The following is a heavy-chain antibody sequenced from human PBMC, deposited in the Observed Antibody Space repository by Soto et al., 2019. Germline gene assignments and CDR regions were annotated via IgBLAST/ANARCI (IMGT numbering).Heavy chain of an antibody. Sequence: QVQLVQSGAEVKKPGASVKVSCKASGYTFNSYYIHWVRQAPGQGLEWMGIFNPNGGSTNYAQNLQGRVTLTRDTSTSTGYMELSSLRSEDTAIYYCARGGYDWYFDLWGRGTLVTVSS. CDR2: FNPNGGST. CDR1: GYTFNSYY. V-gene: IGHV1-46*02. J-gene: IGHJ2*01. CDR3: ARGGYDWYFDL. D-gene: IGHD1-1*01.